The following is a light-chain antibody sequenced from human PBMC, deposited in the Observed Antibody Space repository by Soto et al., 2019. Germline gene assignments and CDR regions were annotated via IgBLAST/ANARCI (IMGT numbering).Light chain of an antibody. CDR1: SRDVGDYNF. V-gene: IGLV2-8*01. CDR2: EVI. Sequence: QSALTQPPSASGSPGQSVTISCTGTSRDVGDYNFVSWYQQHPGKAPKVIIYEVIKRPSGVPDRFSGSKSGNTASLTVSGVQADAEDDYYCASFAGNYKYVFGTGTKVTAL. CDR3: ASFAGNYKYV. J-gene: IGLJ1*01.